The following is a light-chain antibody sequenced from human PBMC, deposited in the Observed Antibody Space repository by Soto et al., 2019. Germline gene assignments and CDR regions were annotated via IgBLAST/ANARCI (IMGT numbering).Light chain of an antibody. CDR3: HQRQSWPRT. CDR2: GGS. Sequence: EIVLTQSPGTLSLSPGERATVSCRASQTVRGIYLAWYQQKPGQAPRLLIYGGSSRATGIPDRFSASGSGTDFTLTISDVQPEDFALYYCHQRQSWPRTFGQGTKVDI. CDR1: QTVRGIY. J-gene: IGKJ1*01. V-gene: IGKV3-20*01.